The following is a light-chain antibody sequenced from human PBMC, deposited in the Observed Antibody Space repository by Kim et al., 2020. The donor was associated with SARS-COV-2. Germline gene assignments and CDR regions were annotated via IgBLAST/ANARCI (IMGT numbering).Light chain of an antibody. J-gene: IGLJ3*02. Sequence: QSVLTQPPSASGTPGQRVTISCSGSSSNIGSNYVYWYQQHPGTAPKLLIYRNNQRPSGGPDRFSGSKSGTSASLAISGLRSEEEADYYCVAWDDSLRVFGGGTQLTVL. CDR2: RNN. CDR3: VAWDDSLRV. V-gene: IGLV1-47*01. CDR1: SSNIGSNY.